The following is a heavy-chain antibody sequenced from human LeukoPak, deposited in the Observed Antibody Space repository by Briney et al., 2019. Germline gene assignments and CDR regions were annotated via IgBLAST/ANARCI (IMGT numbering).Heavy chain of an antibody. J-gene: IGHJ5*02. Sequence: GGSLRLSCAASGFTVSSNYMSWVRQAPGKGLEWVSVIYSGGSTYYADSVKGRFTISRDNSKNTLYLQMNSLRAEDTAVYYCARDVESGSYHPWGQGTLSPSPQ. CDR1: GFTVSSNY. V-gene: IGHV3-66*01. D-gene: IGHD3-10*01. CDR3: ARDVESGSYHP. CDR2: IYSGGST.